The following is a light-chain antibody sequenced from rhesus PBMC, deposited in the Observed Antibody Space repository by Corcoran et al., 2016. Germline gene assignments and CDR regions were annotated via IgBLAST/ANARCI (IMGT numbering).Light chain of an antibody. Sequence: DIQMTQSPSSLSASVGDRVTITCRASENVNNSLHWYHQKPGKAPKLLIYKASTLQSGVTSRFSGSGSGTDFTLTISSMQPGDFATYYCQQYSSSPLFTFGPGTKLDIK. CDR1: ENVNNS. J-gene: IGKJ3*01. CDR2: KAS. CDR3: QQYSSSPLFT. V-gene: IGKV1-74*01.